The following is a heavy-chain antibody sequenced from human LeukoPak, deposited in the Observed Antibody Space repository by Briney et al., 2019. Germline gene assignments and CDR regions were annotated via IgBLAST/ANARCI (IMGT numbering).Heavy chain of an antibody. Sequence: GASVKVSCKASGYTFTSYYMHWVRQAPGQGLEWMGIINPSGGSTSYAQKFQGRVTMTEDTSTDTAYMELSSLRSEDTAVYYCATASGSFYFDYWGQGTLVTVSS. V-gene: IGHV1-46*01. CDR3: ATASGSFYFDY. J-gene: IGHJ4*02. CDR2: INPSGGST. D-gene: IGHD1-26*01. CDR1: GYTFTSYY.